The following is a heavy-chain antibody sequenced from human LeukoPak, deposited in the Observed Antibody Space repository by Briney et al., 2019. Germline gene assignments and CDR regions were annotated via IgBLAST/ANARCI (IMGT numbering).Heavy chain of an antibody. CDR3: ARAETYDILTGYYNLEYFQH. D-gene: IGHD3-9*01. CDR1: GYTFTNYD. CDR2: MNPNSGNT. J-gene: IGHJ1*01. V-gene: IGHV1-8*01. Sequence: EASVKVSCKASGYTFTNYDINWVRQATGQGLEWMGWMNPNSGNTGYAQKFQGRVTMTRNTSISTAYMELSSLRSEDTAVYYCARAETYDILTGYYNLEYFQHWGQGTLVTVSS.